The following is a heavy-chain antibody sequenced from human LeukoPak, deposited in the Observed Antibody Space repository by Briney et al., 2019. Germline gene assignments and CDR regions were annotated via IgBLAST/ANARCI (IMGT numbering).Heavy chain of an antibody. CDR2: ISSDGSNK. V-gene: IGHV3-30*04. D-gene: IGHD6-13*01. CDR1: GFTFSSYA. CDR3: ARVGVFSSSWLLY. Sequence: GGSLRLSCAASGFTFSSYAMHWVRQAPGKGLEWVAVISSDGSNKYYADSMKGRFTISRDNSKNTLYLQMNSLRAEDTAVYYCARVGVFSSSWLLYWGQGTLVTVSP. J-gene: IGHJ4*02.